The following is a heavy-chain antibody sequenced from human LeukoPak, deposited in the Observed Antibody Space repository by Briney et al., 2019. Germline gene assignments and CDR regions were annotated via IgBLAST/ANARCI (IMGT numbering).Heavy chain of an antibody. CDR3: ARGRNFWSGYLAY. CDR2: INHSGST. J-gene: IGHJ4*02. CDR1: GGPFSGYY. D-gene: IGHD3-3*01. V-gene: IGHV4-34*01. Sequence: SSETLSLTCAVYGGPFSGYYWSWIRQPPGKGLEWIGEINHSGSTNYNPSLKSRVTISVDTSKNQFSLKLSSVTAADTAVYYCARGRNFWSGYLAYWGQGTLVTVSS.